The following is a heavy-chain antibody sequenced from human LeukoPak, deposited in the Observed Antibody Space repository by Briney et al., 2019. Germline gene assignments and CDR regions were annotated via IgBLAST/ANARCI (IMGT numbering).Heavy chain of an antibody. CDR3: ARARNYYDSSDYYYEGDAFDI. V-gene: IGHV4-59*01. J-gene: IGHJ3*02. Sequence: SETLSLTCTVSGGSISSYHWSWIRQPPGKGLECIGYIYYSGSTNYNPSLKSRVTISVDTSKNQFSLKLSSVTAADTAVYYCARARNYYDSSDYYYEGDAFDIWGQGTMVTVSS. D-gene: IGHD3-22*01. CDR1: GGSISSYH. CDR2: IYYSGST.